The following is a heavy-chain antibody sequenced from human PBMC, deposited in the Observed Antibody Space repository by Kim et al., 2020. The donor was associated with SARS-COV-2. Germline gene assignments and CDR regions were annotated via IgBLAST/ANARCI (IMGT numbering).Heavy chain of an antibody. V-gene: IGHV4-39*07. J-gene: IGHJ6*02. CDR1: GGSINSSSYS. D-gene: IGHD3-10*01. Sequence: SETLSLTCTVSGGSINSSSYSWGWIRQPPGKGLEWIGSFYYSGSTYYNPFLKSRVTISVDTSKNQFSLKLSSVTAADTAVYHCARSYGSGSYYAAYYYYGMDVWGQGTTVTVSS. CDR3: ARSYGSGSYYAAYYYYGMDV. CDR2: FYYSGST.